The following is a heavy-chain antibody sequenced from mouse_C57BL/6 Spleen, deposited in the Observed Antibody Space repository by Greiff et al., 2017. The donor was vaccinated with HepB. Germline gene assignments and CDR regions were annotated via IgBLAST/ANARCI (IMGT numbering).Heavy chain of an antibody. CDR1: GYTFTDYY. CDR2: INPNNGGT. V-gene: IGHV1-26*01. J-gene: IGHJ3*01. Sequence: VQLKQSGPELVKPGASVKISCKASGYTFTDYYMNWVKQSHGKSLEWIGDINPNNGGTSYNQKFKGKATLTVDKSSSTAYMELRSLTSEDSAVYYCARLGNWDAWFAYWGQGTLVTVSA. CDR3: ARLGNWDAWFAY. D-gene: IGHD4-1*01.